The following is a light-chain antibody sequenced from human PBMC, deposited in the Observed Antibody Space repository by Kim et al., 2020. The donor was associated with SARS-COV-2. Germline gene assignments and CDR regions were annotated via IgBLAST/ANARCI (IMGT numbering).Light chain of an antibody. CDR2: YDS. J-gene: IGLJ2*01. V-gene: IGLV3-21*04. CDR1: NIGSKS. CDR3: QVWDSSSDHVV. Sequence: PGKTAMITCGRNNIGSKSVHCYQQKPGPAPVLVIYYDSDRPSGIPERFSGSNSGNTATLTISRVEAGDEADYYCQVWDSSSDHVVFGGGTQLTVL.